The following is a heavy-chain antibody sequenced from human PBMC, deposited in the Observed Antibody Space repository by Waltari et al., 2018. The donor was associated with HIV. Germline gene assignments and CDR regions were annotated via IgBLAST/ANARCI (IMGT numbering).Heavy chain of an antibody. Sequence: QVQLVQSGAEVKKPGASVKVSCKASGYTFTSFGIGWVRQAPGQGLEWMGWNSAHAGNTKYEQKFQGGVTLTTDTSTSTAYMELRSLRSDDAAVYYCARGWHYYDTSGYYSYFDYWGQGTLVTVSS. V-gene: IGHV1-18*01. CDR1: GYTFTSFG. J-gene: IGHJ4*02. CDR2: NSAHAGNT. CDR3: ARGWHYYDTSGYYSYFDY. D-gene: IGHD3-22*01.